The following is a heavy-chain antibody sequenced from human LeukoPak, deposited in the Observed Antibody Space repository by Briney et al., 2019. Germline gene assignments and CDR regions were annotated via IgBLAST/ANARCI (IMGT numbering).Heavy chain of an antibody. CDR1: SYTFTSYG. Sequence: ALVKVSCKTSSYTFTSYGISWVRQAPGQGLEWMGWISAYNANTNYAQKLQGRVTMTTDTPTSTAYMELRSLTSDDTAVYYCARARNPIYPDAFDFWGQGTMVTVSS. J-gene: IGHJ3*01. CDR3: ARARNPIYPDAFDF. D-gene: IGHD2-2*02. CDR2: ISAYNANT. V-gene: IGHV1-18*01.